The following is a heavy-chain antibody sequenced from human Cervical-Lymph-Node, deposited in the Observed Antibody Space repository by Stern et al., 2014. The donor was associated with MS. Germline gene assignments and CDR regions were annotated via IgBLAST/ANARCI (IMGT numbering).Heavy chain of an antibody. V-gene: IGHV3-23*04. CDR1: GFTFNNYA. J-gene: IGHJ4*02. CDR2: ISDSGLNT. Sequence: EVQLVQSGGGLVQPGGSLRLSCAASGFTFNNYAMTWVRQAPGKGLEWISSISDSGLNTYYADSVKGRFTISRDKSKNTLYLQLSSLRVGDTAVYYCARPRAVVGTSLDSWGQGTLVTVSS. D-gene: IGHD1-1*01. CDR3: ARPRAVVGTSLDS.